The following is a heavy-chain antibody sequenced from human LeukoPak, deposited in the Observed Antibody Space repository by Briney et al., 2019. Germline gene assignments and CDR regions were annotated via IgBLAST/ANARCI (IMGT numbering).Heavy chain of an antibody. J-gene: IGHJ6*02. CDR2: MNPNSGNT. CDR1: GYTFTSYD. CDR3: ARDQNCGGDCSYYYYGMDV. V-gene: IGHV1-8*01. Sequence: ASVKVSCKASGYTFTSYDINWVRQATGQGLEWMGWMNPNSGNTGYAQKFQGRVTMTRNTSISTAYMELSSLRSEDTAVYYCARDQNCGGDCSYYYYGMDVWGQGTTVTVSS. D-gene: IGHD2-21*02.